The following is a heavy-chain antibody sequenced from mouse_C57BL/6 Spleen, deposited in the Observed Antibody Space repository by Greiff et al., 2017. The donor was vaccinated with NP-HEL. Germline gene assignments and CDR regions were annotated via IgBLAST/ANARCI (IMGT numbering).Heavy chain of an antibody. J-gene: IGHJ4*01. CDR2: IDPEDGET. Sequence: EVKLVESGAELVKPGASVKLSCTASGFNIKDYYMHWVKQRTEQGLEWIGRIDPEDGETKYAPKFQGKATITADTSSNTAYLQLSSLTSEDTAVYYCARDDDGRDYAMDYWGQGTSVTVSS. CDR3: ARDDDGRDYAMDY. CDR1: GFNIKDYY. V-gene: IGHV14-2*01. D-gene: IGHD2-12*01.